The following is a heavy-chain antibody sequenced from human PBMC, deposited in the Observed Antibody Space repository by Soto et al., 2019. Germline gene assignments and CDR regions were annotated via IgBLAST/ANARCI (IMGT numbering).Heavy chain of an antibody. CDR1: GYTFTSYG. J-gene: IGHJ6*02. CDR3: AMVDVYVTPSPQDV. Sequence: QVQLVQSGAEVKYPGASVKVSCKTFGYTFTSYGIGWARQAPGQGLEWMGWINTYNGNTNYAQNLQGRVTLTTDTSTSTAYMELRSLRSNDTAIYYCAMVDVYVTPSPQDVWGQGTTVTVSS. V-gene: IGHV1-18*01. CDR2: INTYNGNT. D-gene: IGHD3-16*01.